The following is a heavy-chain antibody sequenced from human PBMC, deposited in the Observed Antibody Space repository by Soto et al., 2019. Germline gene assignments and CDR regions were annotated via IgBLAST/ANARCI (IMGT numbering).Heavy chain of an antibody. D-gene: IGHD2-15*01. Sequence: GGSLRLSCEASGFIFEDYDMHWVRQPPGKGLQWVSGISWNSGDKDYADSVKDRFTISRDNVKNSLDLQMSSLGVEDTATYYCVKKSCSHTRCYTGWFFDLWGRGTLVTVSS. V-gene: IGHV3-9*01. CDR1: GFIFEDYD. J-gene: IGHJ2*01. CDR3: VKKSCSHTRCYTGWFFDL. CDR2: ISWNSGDK.